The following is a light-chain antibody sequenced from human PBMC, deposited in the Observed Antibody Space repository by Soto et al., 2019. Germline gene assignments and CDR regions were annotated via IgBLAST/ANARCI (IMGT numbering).Light chain of an antibody. CDR3: SSYTSSSTLYG. J-gene: IGLJ1*01. Sequence: QSALTQPASVSGSPGQSITISCTGTSSDVGGYNYVSWYQQHPGKAPKLMIYEVSNRPSGVSNRFSGSKSGNTASLTISRLQAEDEGDYYCSSYTSSSTLYGFGTGTKLTVL. V-gene: IGLV2-14*01. CDR2: EVS. CDR1: SSDVGGYNY.